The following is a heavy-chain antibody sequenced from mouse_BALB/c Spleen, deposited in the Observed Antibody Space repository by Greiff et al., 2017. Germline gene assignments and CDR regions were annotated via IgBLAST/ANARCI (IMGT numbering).Heavy chain of an antibody. CDR1: GFTFSDYY. V-gene: IGHV5-4*02. Sequence: EVNVVESGGGLVKPGGSLKLSCAASGFTFSDYYMYWVRQTPEKRLEWVATISDGGSFTYYPDSVKGRFTISRDNAKNNLYLQMSSLKSEDTAMYYCARGTDGNSYYFDYWGQGTTLTVSS. CDR3: ARGTDGNSYYFDY. J-gene: IGHJ2*01. CDR2: ISDGGSFT. D-gene: IGHD2-1*01.